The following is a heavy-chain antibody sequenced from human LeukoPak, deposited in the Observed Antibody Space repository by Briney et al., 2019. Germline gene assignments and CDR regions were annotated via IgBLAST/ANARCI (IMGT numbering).Heavy chain of an antibody. CDR3: ARLTSYYGMDV. CDR2: IYYSGST. J-gene: IGHJ6*02. Sequence: SETLSLTCTVSGGPISSYHWSWIRQPPGKGLEWIGYIYYSGSTNYNPSLKSRVTISVDTSKNQFSLKLSSVTAADTAVYYCARLTSYYGMDVWGQGTTVTVSS. V-gene: IGHV4-59*08. CDR1: GGPISSYH.